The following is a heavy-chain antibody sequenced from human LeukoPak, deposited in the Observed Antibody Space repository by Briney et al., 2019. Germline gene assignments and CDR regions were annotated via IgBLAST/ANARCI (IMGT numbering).Heavy chain of an antibody. CDR3: AELGITMIGGV. CDR2: ISSSGSTI. D-gene: IGHD3-10*02. CDR1: GFTFSSYE. Sequence: GVSLRLSCAACGFTFSSYEMIWVRQAPGKGLEGVSYISSSGSTIYYADSVKGRFTISRDNDKNSLYLQMNSLRAEDTAVYYCAELGITMIGGVWGKGTTVTISS. V-gene: IGHV3-48*03. J-gene: IGHJ6*04.